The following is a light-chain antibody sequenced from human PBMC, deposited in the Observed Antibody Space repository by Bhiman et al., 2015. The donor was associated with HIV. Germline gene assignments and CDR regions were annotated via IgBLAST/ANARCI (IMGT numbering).Light chain of an antibody. J-gene: IGLJ1*01. CDR2: DTT. CDR3: GTWDNSLSTGGV. V-gene: IGLV1-51*01. CDR1: SSNIGNNH. Sequence: QSALTQPPSASGSPGQSVTISCSGGSSNIGNNHVSWYQHLPGRAPQLLIYDTTQRPSRIPDRFSGSRSGTSATLAITGLQTGDEAVYYCGTWDNSLSTGGVFGTGTKVTVL.